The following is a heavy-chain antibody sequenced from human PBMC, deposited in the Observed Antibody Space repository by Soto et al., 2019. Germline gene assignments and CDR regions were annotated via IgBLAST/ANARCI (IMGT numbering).Heavy chain of an antibody. Sequence: QVQLQESGPGLVKPSQTLSLTCTVSGGSISSGDYYWSWIRQPPGKGLEWIGYIYYSGSTYYNPSLESRVTISVATSKNQFSLKLSSVTAADTAVYYCATFHYGDYVPYAFDIWGQGTMVTVSS. D-gene: IGHD4-17*01. CDR3: ATFHYGDYVPYAFDI. CDR1: GGSISSGDYY. J-gene: IGHJ3*02. V-gene: IGHV4-30-4*01. CDR2: IYYSGST.